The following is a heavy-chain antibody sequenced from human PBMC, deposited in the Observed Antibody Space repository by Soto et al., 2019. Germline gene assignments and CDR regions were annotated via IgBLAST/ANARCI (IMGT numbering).Heavy chain of an antibody. V-gene: IGHV1-46*03. CDR1: GYTFTSYY. CDR2: INPSGGST. Sequence: QVQLVQSGAEVKKPGASVKVSCKASGYTFTSYYMHWVRQAPGQGLEWMGIINPSGGSTSYAQKFPGRVTMTRDTSTSTVYMELSSLRSEDTAVYYCARERGDIVVVPAPDAFDIWGQGTMVTVSS. J-gene: IGHJ3*02. CDR3: ARERGDIVVVPAPDAFDI. D-gene: IGHD2-2*01.